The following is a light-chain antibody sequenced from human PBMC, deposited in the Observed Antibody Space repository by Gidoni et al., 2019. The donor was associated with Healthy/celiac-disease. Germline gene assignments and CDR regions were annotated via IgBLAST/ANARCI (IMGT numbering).Light chain of an antibody. Sequence: DIVMTQSPLSLPVTPGAPASISCRSSQSLLHSNGYNYLDWYLQKPGQSPQLLIYFGSNLASGVPYRFSGSGSGTDFTLKISRVEAEDVGVYYCLQDLQTPWTFGQGTKVEIK. CDR3: LQDLQTPWT. J-gene: IGKJ1*01. V-gene: IGKV2-28*01. CDR1: QSLLHSNGYNY. CDR2: FGS.